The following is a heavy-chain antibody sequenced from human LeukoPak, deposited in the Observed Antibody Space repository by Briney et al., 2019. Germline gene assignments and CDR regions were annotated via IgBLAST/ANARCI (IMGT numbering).Heavy chain of an antibody. CDR1: GFTFSSSA. V-gene: IGHV3-23*01. CDR3: AKRTDSDYGDC. CDR2: ISYIGDKM. Sequence: GGSLRLSCAASGFTFSSSAISWVRQAPGKGLEWVSAISYIGDKMYYADSVKGRFTISRDNSKNTLYLQMNSLRAEDTAVHYCAKRTDSDYGDCWGQGTLVTVSS. J-gene: IGHJ4*02. D-gene: IGHD2/OR15-2a*01.